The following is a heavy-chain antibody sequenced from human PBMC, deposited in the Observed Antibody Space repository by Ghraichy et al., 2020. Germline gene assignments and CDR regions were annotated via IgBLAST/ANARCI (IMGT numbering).Heavy chain of an antibody. CDR1: GGSVSSSSYY. Sequence: TLSLTCTVSGGSVSSSSYYWGWVRQPPGKGLECIASIYYGGSTHYNPSLKSRLTISVDTSKNQFSLKLSSVTAADTAVYYCTTFSWGADYWGQGTLVTVSS. J-gene: IGHJ4*02. CDR2: IYYGGST. V-gene: IGHV4-39*01. CDR3: TTFSWGADY. D-gene: IGHD3-16*01.